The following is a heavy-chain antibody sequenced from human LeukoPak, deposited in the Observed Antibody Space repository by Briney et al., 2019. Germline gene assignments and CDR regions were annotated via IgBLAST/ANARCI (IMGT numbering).Heavy chain of an antibody. Sequence: GGSLRLSCAAAGFSFSSYWTSWVRQAPGKGLEWVANIKQDGSEKYYVDSVKGRFTISRDNAKNSLYLQMNSLRAEDTAVYYCARDNWGSLDYWGQGTLVTVSS. V-gene: IGHV3-7*01. CDR2: IKQDGSEK. CDR3: ARDNWGSLDY. D-gene: IGHD7-27*01. CDR1: GFSFSSYW. J-gene: IGHJ4*02.